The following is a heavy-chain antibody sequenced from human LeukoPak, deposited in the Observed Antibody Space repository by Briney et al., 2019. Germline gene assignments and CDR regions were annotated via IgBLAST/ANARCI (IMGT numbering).Heavy chain of an antibody. CDR3: ARHSGAGTGFVY. J-gene: IGHJ4*02. V-gene: IGHV4-59*08. CDR1: GCSTSSYY. CDR2: IYYSGRT. Sequence: PSETLSLTCTVSGCSTSSYYWSWIRQPPGKGLEWLGYIYYSGRTKYNPSLKSRLTISIDTSKNQFSLKLSSVIAADTAVYYCARHSGAGTGFVYWGQGTLVTV. D-gene: IGHD6-19*01.